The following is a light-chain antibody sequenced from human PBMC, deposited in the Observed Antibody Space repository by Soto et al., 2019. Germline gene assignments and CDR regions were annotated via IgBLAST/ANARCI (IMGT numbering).Light chain of an antibody. CDR1: QSVSSPY. V-gene: IGKV3-20*01. CDR3: QQYGSSPFT. J-gene: IGKJ3*01. CDR2: GAS. Sequence: EVVLTQSPVTLSLSPGERATLSCRASQSVSSPYLAWYQQKPGQPPRLLIYGASSRATDIPDRFIGSGSGTEFTLTIARLAPEDFAMYYCQQYGSSPFTFGRGTKVDI.